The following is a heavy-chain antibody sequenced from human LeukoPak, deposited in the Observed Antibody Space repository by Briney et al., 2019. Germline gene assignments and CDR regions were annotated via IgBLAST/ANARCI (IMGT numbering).Heavy chain of an antibody. D-gene: IGHD5-12*01. CDR3: ARGSVRNSGYDPYGMDV. CDR2: IYSGGST. Sequence: GGSLRLSCAASGFTVSSNYMSWVRQAPGKGLEWVSVIYSGGSTYYADSVKGRFTISRDNSKNTLYLQMNSLRAEDTAVYYCARGSVRNSGYDPYGMDVWGQGTTVTVSS. CDR1: GFTVSSNY. V-gene: IGHV3-66*01. J-gene: IGHJ6*02.